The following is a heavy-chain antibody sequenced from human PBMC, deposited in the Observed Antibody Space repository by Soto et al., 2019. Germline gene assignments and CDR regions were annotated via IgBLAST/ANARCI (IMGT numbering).Heavy chain of an antibody. D-gene: IGHD5-18*01. CDR2: IYYSGST. CDR1: GGSISSSSYY. V-gene: IGHV4-39*01. J-gene: IGHJ6*02. Sequence: PSETLSLTCTVSGGSISSSSYYWGWIRQPPGKGLEWIGSIYYSGSTYYNPSLKSRVTISVDTSKNQFSLKLSSVTAADMAVYYCARHTEDTAMVKRVDYYYYGMDVWGQGTTVTVSS. CDR3: ARHTEDTAMVKRVDYYYYGMDV.